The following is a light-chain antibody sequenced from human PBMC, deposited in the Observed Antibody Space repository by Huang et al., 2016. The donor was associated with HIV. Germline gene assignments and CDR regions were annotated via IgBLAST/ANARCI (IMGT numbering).Light chain of an antibody. CDR3: QQYNNWART. CDR1: QSVSRN. J-gene: IGKJ1*01. CDR2: GAS. Sequence: EIVMMQSPATLYVSPGERVTLSCRASQSVSRNLAWYQQKPGQSPRLLINGASTRATGVPARFSGTGSGTEVTLTISSLQSEDFAVYYCQQYNNWARTFGRGTKVDVK. V-gene: IGKV3D-15*02.